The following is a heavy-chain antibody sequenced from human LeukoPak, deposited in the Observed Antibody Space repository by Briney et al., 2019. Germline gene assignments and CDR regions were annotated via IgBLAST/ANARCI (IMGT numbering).Heavy chain of an antibody. J-gene: IGHJ4*02. CDR1: GFSLSTSGMR. Sequence: ESGPTLVNPTQTLTLTCTFSGFSLSTSGMRVSWIRQPPGKALEWLARIDWDDDKFYSTSLKTRLTISKDTSKNQVVLTMTNIDPVDTATYYCARDYGIGPLGYWGQGTVVTVSS. V-gene: IGHV2-70*04. CDR3: ARDYGIGPLGY. D-gene: IGHD4/OR15-4a*01. CDR2: IDWDDDK.